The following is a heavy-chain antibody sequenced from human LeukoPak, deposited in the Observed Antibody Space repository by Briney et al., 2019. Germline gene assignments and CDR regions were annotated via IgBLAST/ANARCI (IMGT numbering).Heavy chain of an antibody. CDR2: IKQDGSEK. Sequence: GGSLRLSCAASGFTFSSYWMSWVRQAPGKGLEWVANIKQDGSEKYYVDSVKGRFTISRDNAKNSLYLQMNSLRAEDTAVYYCAREFCSGGSCYLYNWFDPWGQGTLVTVSS. D-gene: IGHD2-15*01. V-gene: IGHV3-7*01. CDR1: GFTFSSYW. CDR3: AREFCSGGSCYLYNWFDP. J-gene: IGHJ5*02.